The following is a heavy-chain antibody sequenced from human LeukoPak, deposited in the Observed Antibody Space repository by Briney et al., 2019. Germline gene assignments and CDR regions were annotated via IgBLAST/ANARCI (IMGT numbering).Heavy chain of an antibody. CDR1: GFTFSSYA. CDR2: ISGSGGST. Sequence: TGGSLRLSCAASGFTFSSYAMSWVRQAPGKGLEWVSAISGSGGSTYYADSVKGRFTISRDNSKNTLYLQMNSLRAEDTAVYYCAKSTLFVWTRGYFDYWGQGALVTVSS. V-gene: IGHV3-23*01. D-gene: IGHD3-3*01. CDR3: AKSTLFVWTRGYFDY. J-gene: IGHJ4*02.